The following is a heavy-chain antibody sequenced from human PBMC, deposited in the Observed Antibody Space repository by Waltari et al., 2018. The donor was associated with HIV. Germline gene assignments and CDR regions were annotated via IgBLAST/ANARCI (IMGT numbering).Heavy chain of an antibody. V-gene: IGHV4-59*11. D-gene: IGHD2-8*01. CDR3: ATLMVYAPRSHYYGMDV. J-gene: IGHJ6*02. Sequence: QVQLQESGPGLVRPSETLSLTCTVSGGSIGSHYWSWIRQTPGKELECIGYIHYSGSANYNPALKSRVTVSVDTSKHQFSLKLSSVTAADTAVYYCATLMVYAPRSHYYGMDVWGQGTTVIVSS. CDR2: IHYSGSA. CDR1: GGSIGSHY.